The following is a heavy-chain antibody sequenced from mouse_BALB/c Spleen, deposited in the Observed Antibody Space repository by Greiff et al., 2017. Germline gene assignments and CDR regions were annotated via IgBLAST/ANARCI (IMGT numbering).Heavy chain of an antibody. D-gene: IGHD1-2*01. CDR3: ARSGYYGLAY. J-gene: IGHJ3*01. CDR2: IWAGGST. Sequence: VQVVESGPGLVAPSQSLSITCTVSGFSLTSYGVHWVRQPPGKGLEWLGVIWAGGSTNYNSALMSRLSISKDNSKSQVFLKMNSLQTDDTAMYYCARSGYYGLAYWGQGTLVTVAA. CDR1: GFSLTSYG. V-gene: IGHV2-9*02.